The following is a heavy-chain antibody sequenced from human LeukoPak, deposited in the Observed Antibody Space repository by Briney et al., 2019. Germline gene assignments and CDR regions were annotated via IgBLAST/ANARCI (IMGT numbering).Heavy chain of an antibody. CDR3: ARDPAYYYDSSGLDY. D-gene: IGHD3-22*01. J-gene: IGHJ4*02. V-gene: IGHV3-30*04. CDR2: ISYDGSNK. Sequence: GGSLGLSCAASGFTFSSYAMHWVRQAPGKGLEWVAVISYDGSNKYYADSVKGRFTISRDNSKNTLYLQMNSLRAEDTAVCYCARDPAYYYDSSGLDYWGQGTLVTVSS. CDR1: GFTFSSYA.